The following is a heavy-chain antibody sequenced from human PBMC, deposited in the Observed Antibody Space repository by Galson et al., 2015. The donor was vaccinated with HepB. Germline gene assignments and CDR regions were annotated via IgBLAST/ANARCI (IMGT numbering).Heavy chain of an antibody. D-gene: IGHD1-1*01. J-gene: IGHJ3*02. V-gene: IGHV4-39*01. CDR1: GGSISSNSHY. Sequence: ETLSLTCTVSGGSISSNSHYWGWIRQPPGKGLEWIGSIYYSGHTYYIPSLKSRVTISVDTSKNQFSLKLSSVTAADTALYYCARTKTTSHNAFDIWGQGTMVTVSS. CDR3: ARTKTTSHNAFDI. CDR2: IYYSGHT.